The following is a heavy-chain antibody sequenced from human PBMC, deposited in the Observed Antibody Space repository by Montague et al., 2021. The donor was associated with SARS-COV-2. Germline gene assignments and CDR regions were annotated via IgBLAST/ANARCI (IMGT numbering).Heavy chain of an antibody. Sequence: SLRLSCAASGFTFSSYSMNWVRQAPGKGLEWVSSISSSSSYIYYADSVKGRFTISRDNAKNSLYLQMNSLRAEDTAVYYCARDQVPDYYYYYYGMDVWGQGTTVTASS. CDR2: ISSSSSYI. CDR1: GFTFSSYS. J-gene: IGHJ6*02. CDR3: ARDQVPDYYYYYYGMDV. V-gene: IGHV3-21*01.